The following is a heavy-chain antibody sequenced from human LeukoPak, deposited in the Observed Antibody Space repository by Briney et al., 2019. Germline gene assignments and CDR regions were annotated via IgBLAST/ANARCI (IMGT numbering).Heavy chain of an antibody. Sequence: SETLSLTCAVYGGSFSGYYWSWIRQPPGKGLEWIGEINHSGSTNYNPSLKSRVTISVDTSKNQFSLKLSSVTAADTAVYYCARLPGSSLRLAFDIWGQGTMVTVSS. CDR3: ARLPGSSLRLAFDI. CDR1: GGSFSGYY. J-gene: IGHJ3*02. CDR2: INHSGST. V-gene: IGHV4-34*01. D-gene: IGHD3-16*01.